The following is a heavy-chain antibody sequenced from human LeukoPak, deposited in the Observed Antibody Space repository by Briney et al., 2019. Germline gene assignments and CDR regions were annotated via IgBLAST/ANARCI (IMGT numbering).Heavy chain of an antibody. CDR2: ISSGNSNI. D-gene: IGHD5-18*01. Sequence: PGGSLRLSCTASGFTFGDYAMNWVRLAPGKGLEWVSYISSGNSNIYYADSVKGRFTISRDNAKNSLYLQMNSLRAEDTAVYYCARDSGYSYGVDYWGQGTLVTVSS. CDR3: ARDSGYSYGVDY. J-gene: IGHJ4*02. V-gene: IGHV3-48*01. CDR1: GFTFGDYA.